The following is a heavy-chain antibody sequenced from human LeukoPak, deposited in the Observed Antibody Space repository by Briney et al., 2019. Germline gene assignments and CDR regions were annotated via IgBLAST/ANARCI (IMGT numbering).Heavy chain of an antibody. J-gene: IGHJ4*02. Sequence: SETLSLTCAVYGGSFSGYYWSWIRQPPGKGLEWIGEINHSGSTNYNPSLKSRVTISVDTSKNQFSLKLSSVTAADTAVYYCARGRFNGSGSYIRALQGPRIDYWGQGTLVTVSS. CDR2: INHSGST. CDR1: GGSFSGYY. V-gene: IGHV4-34*01. CDR3: ARGRFNGSGSYIRALQGPRIDY. D-gene: IGHD3-10*01.